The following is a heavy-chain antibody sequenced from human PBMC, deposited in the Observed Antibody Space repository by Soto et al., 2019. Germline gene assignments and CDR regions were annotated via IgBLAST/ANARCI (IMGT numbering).Heavy chain of an antibody. CDR3: ARHVRLDLYELDY. J-gene: IGHJ4*02. CDR2: IYYSGST. CDR1: GGSISSYY. Sequence: PSETLSLTCTVSGGSISSYYWSWIRQPPGKGLEWIGYIYYSGSTYYNPSLKSRVTISVDTSKNQFSLKLSSVTAADTAVYYCARHVRLDLYELDYWGQGTLVTVSS. V-gene: IGHV4-59*04. D-gene: IGHD3-16*01.